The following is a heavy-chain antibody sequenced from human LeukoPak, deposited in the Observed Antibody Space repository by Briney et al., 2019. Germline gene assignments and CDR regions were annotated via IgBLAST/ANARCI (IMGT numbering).Heavy chain of an antibody. CDR2: ISYDGSNK. V-gene: IGHV3-30*18. CDR1: GVTLSTYA. D-gene: IGHD4-23*01. Sequence: GGSLRLSCAASGVTLSTYAMSWVSQAPGKGLEWVAVISYDGSNKYYADSVKGRFTISRDNSKNTLYLQMNSLRAEDTAVYYCAKDAGNSGYYFDYWGQGTLVTVSS. CDR3: AKDAGNSGYYFDY. J-gene: IGHJ4*02.